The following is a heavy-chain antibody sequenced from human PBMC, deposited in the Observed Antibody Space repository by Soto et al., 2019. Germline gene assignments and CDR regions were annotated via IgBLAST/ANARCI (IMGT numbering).Heavy chain of an antibody. CDR2: IYYSGST. CDR1: GGSISSYY. D-gene: IGHD3-22*01. V-gene: IGHV4-59*01. Sequence: PSETLSLTCTVSGGSISSYYWSCIRQPPGKGLEWIGYIYYSGSTNYNPSLKSRVTISVDTSKNQFSLKLSSVTAADTAVYYCAREDYDSSGYYPKFDYWGQGTLVTVSS. CDR3: AREDYDSSGYYPKFDY. J-gene: IGHJ4*02.